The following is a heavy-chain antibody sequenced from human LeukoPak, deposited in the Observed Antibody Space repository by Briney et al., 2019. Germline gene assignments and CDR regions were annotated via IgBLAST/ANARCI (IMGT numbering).Heavy chain of an antibody. Sequence: ETLSLTCAVYGGSFSGYYWSWVRQAPGKGLEWVSGINWNGGSTGYADSVKGRFTISRDNAKNSLYLQMNSLRAEDTALYYCARGRDGYNSDYYYYYYMDVWGKGTTVTVSS. CDR2: INWNGGST. D-gene: IGHD5-24*01. V-gene: IGHV3-20*04. CDR1: GGSFSGYY. CDR3: ARGRDGYNSDYYYYYYMDV. J-gene: IGHJ6*03.